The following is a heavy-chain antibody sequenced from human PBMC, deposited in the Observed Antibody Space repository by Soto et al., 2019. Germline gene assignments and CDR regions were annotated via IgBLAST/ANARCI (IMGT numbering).Heavy chain of an antibody. V-gene: IGHV3-72*01. Sequence: TGGSLRLSCAGPGFTLSDHYIDWVRQAPGKGLEWVGSSRDKPQGYSTTYAASVKGRFTASRDESKNSAYLQMNSLKTEDTAVYYCVRATYFSDSSGYTRCLDYWGQGTLVTVSS. CDR1: GFTLSDHY. J-gene: IGHJ4*02. CDR3: VRATYFSDSSGYTRCLDY. D-gene: IGHD3-22*01. CDR2: SRDKPQGYST.